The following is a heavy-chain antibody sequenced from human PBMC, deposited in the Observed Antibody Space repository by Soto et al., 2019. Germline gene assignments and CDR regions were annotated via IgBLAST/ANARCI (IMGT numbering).Heavy chain of an antibody. J-gene: IGHJ6*02. V-gene: IGHV5-51*01. CDR3: AASIFYYAMDV. CDR2: IYPADSDT. Sequence: PAGSTKISRHGSLYTFTNYWICRLPQMPGKCLEWMGIIYPADSDTHSNPSFQIQVTISATKTITTTYLQWSSLNASNTANYYGAASIFYYAMDVWGQGTTVTVSS. CDR1: LYTFTNYW.